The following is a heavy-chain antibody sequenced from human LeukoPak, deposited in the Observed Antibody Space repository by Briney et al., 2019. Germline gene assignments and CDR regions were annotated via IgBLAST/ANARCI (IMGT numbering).Heavy chain of an antibody. CDR1: GFIVSSNY. V-gene: IGHV3-53*01. J-gene: IGHJ6*02. CDR2: LYSGGSA. D-gene: IGHD1-1*01. Sequence: PGWSLRLSCAASGFIVSSNYMNWVRQAPGKGPVWIAVLYSGGSAYYADSVKGRFTISRDNSKNTLYLQIYSLRAEDTAIYYCARDSETETGWYYYGMDVWGQGTTVTVSS. CDR3: ARDSETETGWYYYGMDV.